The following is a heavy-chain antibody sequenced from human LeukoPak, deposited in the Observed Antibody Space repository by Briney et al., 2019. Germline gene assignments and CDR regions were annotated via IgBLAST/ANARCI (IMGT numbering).Heavy chain of an antibody. CDR1: GFTFSSYA. J-gene: IGHJ3*02. V-gene: IGHV3-23*01. CDR3: AKDIGLIRGAFDI. Sequence: GGSLRLSCAASGFTFSSYAMSWVRQAPGKGLEWVSAISGSGGSTYYADSVKGRFTISRDNSKNTLYLQMNSLRAEDTALYYCAKDIGLIRGAFDIWGQGTMVTVSS. CDR2: ISGSGGST. D-gene: IGHD1-26*01.